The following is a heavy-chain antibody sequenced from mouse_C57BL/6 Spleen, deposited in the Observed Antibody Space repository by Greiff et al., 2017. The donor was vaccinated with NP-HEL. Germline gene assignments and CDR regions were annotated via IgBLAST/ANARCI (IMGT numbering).Heavy chain of an antibody. V-gene: IGHV1-52*01. D-gene: IGHD1-1*01. CDR1: GYTFTSYW. CDR3: ARDYYGSSYLMDY. J-gene: IGHJ4*01. CDR2: IDPSDSET. Sequence: QVQLKQSGAELVRPGSSVKLSCKASGYTFTSYWMHWVKQRPIQGLEWIGNIDPSDSETHYNQKFKDKATLTVDKSSSTAYMQLSSLTSEDSAVYYCARDYYGSSYLMDYWGQGTSVTVSS.